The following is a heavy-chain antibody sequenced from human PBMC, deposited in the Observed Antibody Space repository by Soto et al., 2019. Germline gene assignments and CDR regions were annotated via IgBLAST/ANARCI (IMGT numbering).Heavy chain of an antibody. CDR1: GFTFSSQA. CDR2: ITGSGTST. V-gene: IGHV3-23*01. J-gene: IGHJ4*02. Sequence: EVQLLESGGGLVQPWGSLRLSCAASGFTFSSQAMSWVRQAPGKGLEWVSGITGSGTSTFYADSVKGRSTISRDNSKSTLYLQINSLRDEDTAIYYCARIDTRTMLVDWGQGTLVTVSS. D-gene: IGHD3-22*01. CDR3: ARIDTRTMLVD.